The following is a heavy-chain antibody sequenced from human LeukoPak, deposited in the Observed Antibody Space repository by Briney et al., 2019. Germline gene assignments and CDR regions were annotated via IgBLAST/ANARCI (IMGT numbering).Heavy chain of an antibody. CDR1: GFTFDDYA. D-gene: IGHD3-9*01. CDR3: AKDIRYYDISIPDY. Sequence: PGGSLRLSCAASGFTFDDYAMHWVRQAPGKGLEWVSGISWNSGSIGYADSVKGRFTISRDNAKNSLYLQMNSLRAEDTALYYCAKDIRYYDISIPDYWGQGTLVTVSS. V-gene: IGHV3-9*01. CDR2: ISWNSGSI. J-gene: IGHJ4*02.